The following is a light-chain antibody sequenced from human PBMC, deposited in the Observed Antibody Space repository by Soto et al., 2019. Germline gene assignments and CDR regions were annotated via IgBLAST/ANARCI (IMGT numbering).Light chain of an antibody. CDR1: SSDIGAYNF. CDR2: DVN. V-gene: IGLV2-14*03. Sequence: QSALTQPASVSGSPGQSITISCTGTSSDIGAYNFVSWYQQHPGKAPKLMLYDVNIRPSGVSNRFSGSKSGNTASLTISGLQAEYEADYYCTSWTTSTTMRFGGGTKLTVL. CDR3: TSWTTSTTMR. J-gene: IGLJ2*01.